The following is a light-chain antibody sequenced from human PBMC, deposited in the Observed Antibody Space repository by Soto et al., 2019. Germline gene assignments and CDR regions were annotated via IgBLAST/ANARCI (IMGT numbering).Light chain of an antibody. V-gene: IGKV3-20*01. J-gene: IGKJ4*01. CDR1: QSVSRSY. CDR2: SAS. Sequence: ELVLTQSPGTLSLSPGERATLSCRASQSVSRSYLAWYQQKPGQAPRHLIYSASNRATGIPDRFSGSGSGTDFILTISRLEPEDFAVYYCQQGLTFGGGTKLEIK. CDR3: QQGLT.